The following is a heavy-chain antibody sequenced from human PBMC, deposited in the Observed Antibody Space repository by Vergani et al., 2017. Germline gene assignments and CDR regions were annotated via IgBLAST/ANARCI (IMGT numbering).Heavy chain of an antibody. V-gene: IGHV3-48*03. CDR2: ISSSGSTI. Sequence: EVQLVESGGGLVQPGGSLRLSCAASGFTFSSYEMNWVRQAPGKGLEWVSYISSSGSTIYYADSVKGRFTISRDNAKNSLYLQMNSLRAEDTAVYYCAKDSYYGSGLGRGAYWGQGTLVTVSS. D-gene: IGHD3-10*01. CDR1: GFTFSSYE. J-gene: IGHJ4*02. CDR3: AKDSYYGSGLGRGAY.